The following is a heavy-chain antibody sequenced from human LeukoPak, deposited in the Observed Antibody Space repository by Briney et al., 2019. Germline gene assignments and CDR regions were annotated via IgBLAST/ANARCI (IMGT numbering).Heavy chain of an antibody. D-gene: IGHD3-22*01. Sequence: ASVKVSCKVSGYTLTELSMHWVRQAPGKGLEWMGGFDPEDGETIYAQKLQGRVTMTTDTSTSTAYMELRGLRSDDTAVYYCARVARFYYDSSGYYFLWGQGTLVTVSS. V-gene: IGHV1-24*01. J-gene: IGHJ4*02. CDR2: FDPEDGET. CDR1: GYTLTELS. CDR3: ARVARFYYDSSGYYFL.